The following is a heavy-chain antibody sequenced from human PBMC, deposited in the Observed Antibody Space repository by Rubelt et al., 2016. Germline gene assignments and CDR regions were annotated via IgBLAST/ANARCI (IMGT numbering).Heavy chain of an antibody. CDR2: LRYTGPT. Sequence: QLHLQESGPGLVKSSETLSLTCSVSGGSIISSGYYWSWIRQAPGKGLEWIGSLRYTGPTYSNPSLHSRVTISVDTSQTKIALKLTSLTAADTAVYYWARGWGYSYGRTPYYFDPWGQGVLVTVSS. CDR3: ARGWGYSYGRTPYYFDP. J-gene: IGHJ4*02. D-gene: IGHD5-18*01. V-gene: IGHV4-39*07. CDR1: GGSIISSGYY.